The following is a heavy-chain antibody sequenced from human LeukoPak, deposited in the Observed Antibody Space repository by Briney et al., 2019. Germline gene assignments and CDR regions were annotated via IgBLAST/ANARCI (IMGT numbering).Heavy chain of an antibody. CDR2: IYYSGST. J-gene: IGHJ6*02. CDR3: ARCDYYYYGMDV. CDR1: GGSNSSYY. V-gene: IGHV4-59*01. Sequence: SETLSLTCTVSGGSNSSYYWSWIRQPPGKGLEWIGYIYYSGSTNYNPSLKSRVTISVDTSKNQFSLKLSSVTAADTAVYYCARCDYYYYGMDVWGQGTTVTVSS.